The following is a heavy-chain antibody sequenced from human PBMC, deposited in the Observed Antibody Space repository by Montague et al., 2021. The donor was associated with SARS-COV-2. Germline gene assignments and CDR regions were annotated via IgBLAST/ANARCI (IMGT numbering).Heavy chain of an antibody. V-gene: IGHV4-34*01. D-gene: IGHD2-21*01. CDR3: ARGHLSVSIIVVVFTSASYYLDY. J-gene: IGHJ4*02. CDR1: GGSFGDDH. Sequence: SETLSLTCGVYGGSFGDDHWSWIRQPPGKGLEWIGDIRQSGTTNYNPSLKSRVTISVDTSKNQFSLRLTSVTAADTAIYFCARGHLSVSIIVVVFTSASYYLDYWGQGALVTVSS. CDR2: IRQSGTT.